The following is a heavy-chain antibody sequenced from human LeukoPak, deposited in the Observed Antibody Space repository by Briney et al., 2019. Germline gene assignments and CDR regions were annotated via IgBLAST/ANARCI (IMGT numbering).Heavy chain of an antibody. CDR2: ISGSGCST. V-gene: IGHV3-23*01. Sequence: GWALRPSCPASGFTFSSYAMSWVGPAPGKGLEWVSAISGSGCSTYYADSVKGRITISRDNSKNTLYLQMNSLRAEDTAVYYCAKHTAMVGPPDYWGQGTLVTVSS. D-gene: IGHD5-18*01. J-gene: IGHJ4*02. CDR1: GFTFSSYA. CDR3: AKHTAMVGPPDY.